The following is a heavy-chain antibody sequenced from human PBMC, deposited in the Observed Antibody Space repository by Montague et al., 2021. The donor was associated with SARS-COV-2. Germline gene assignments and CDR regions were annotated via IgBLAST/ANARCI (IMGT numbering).Heavy chain of an antibody. D-gene: IGHD3-10*01. J-gene: IGHJ2*01. Sequence: SETLSLTCTVSGGSISSYYWSWIRQPPGKGLEWIGYIYYSGSTNYNPSLKSRVTISVDTSKNQFSLKLSSVTAADTAVYYCTRASITMGRGVTRWYFDLWGRGTLVTVSS. CDR2: IYYSGST. V-gene: IGHV4-59*13. CDR3: TRASITMGRGVTRWYFDL. CDR1: GGSISSYY.